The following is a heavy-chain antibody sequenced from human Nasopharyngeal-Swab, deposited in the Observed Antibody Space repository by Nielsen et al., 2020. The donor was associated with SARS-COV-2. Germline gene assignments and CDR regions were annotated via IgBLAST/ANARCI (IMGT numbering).Heavy chain of an antibody. J-gene: IGHJ4*02. Sequence: GGSLSLSCAASGFSFSTFWMHWVLQVPGEGLVWVSRINTDGRRTNYAESVKGRFTISRDNVKNMLYLQMNNLRPEDTAVYYCARDLGGFGGYWGQGTLATVSS. CDR3: ARDLGGFGGY. V-gene: IGHV3-74*01. CDR1: GFSFSTFW. CDR2: INTDGRRT. D-gene: IGHD4-23*01.